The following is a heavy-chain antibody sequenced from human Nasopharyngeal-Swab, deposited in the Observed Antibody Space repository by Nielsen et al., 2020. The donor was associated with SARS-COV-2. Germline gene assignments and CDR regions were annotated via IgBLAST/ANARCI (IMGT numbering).Heavy chain of an antibody. CDR1: GGSISSYY. V-gene: IGHV4-59*01. CDR2: IYYSGST. J-gene: IGHJ6*02. CDR3: ARGGNYDFWSGYYPNSYYYYYGMDV. D-gene: IGHD3-3*01. Sequence: GSLRRSCTVSGGSISSYYWSWIRQPPGKGLEWIGYIYYSGSTNYNPSLKSRVTISVDTSKNQFSLKLSSVTAADTAVYYCARGGNYDFWSGYYPNSYYYYYGMDVWGQGTTVTVSS.